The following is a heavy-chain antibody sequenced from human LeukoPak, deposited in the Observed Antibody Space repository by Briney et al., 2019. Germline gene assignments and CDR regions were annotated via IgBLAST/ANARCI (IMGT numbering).Heavy chain of an antibody. J-gene: IGHJ4*02. CDR1: GGTFSSYA. Sequence: SVKVSCKASGGTFSSYAISWVRQAPGQGLEWMRGIIPIFGTANYAQKFQGRVTITADESTSTAYMELSSLRSEDTAVYYCAREGGGNSRAYDYWGQGTLVTVSS. D-gene: IGHD4-23*01. CDR2: IIPIFGTA. V-gene: IGHV1-69*13. CDR3: AREGGGNSRAYDY.